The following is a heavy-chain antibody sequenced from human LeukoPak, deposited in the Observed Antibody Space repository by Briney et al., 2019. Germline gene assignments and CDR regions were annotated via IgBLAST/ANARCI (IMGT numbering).Heavy chain of an antibody. D-gene: IGHD1-20*01. CDR1: GGSLSSYY. CDR2: IFTSGST. CDR3: ARGYNWVSPTRNFYYMDV. Sequence: SETLSLTRTVSGGSLSSYYWSWIRQPAGKGLEWIGRIFTSGSTNYNASLRSRVTMSVATSKNQFSLKLSSVTAADTAVYYCARGYNWVSPTRNFYYMDVWGKGTTVTVPS. J-gene: IGHJ6*03. V-gene: IGHV4-4*07.